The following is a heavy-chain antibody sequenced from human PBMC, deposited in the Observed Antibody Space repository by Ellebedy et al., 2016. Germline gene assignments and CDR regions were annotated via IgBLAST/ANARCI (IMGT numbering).Heavy chain of an antibody. CDR3: ARVDYYDSSGYYYYYYYGMDV. CDR2: IYSGGST. J-gene: IGHJ6*02. V-gene: IGHV3-66*01. CDR1: GFTVSSNY. D-gene: IGHD3-22*01. Sequence: GESLKISCAASGFTVSSNYMSWVRQAPGKGLEWVSVIYSGGSTYYADSVKGRFTISRDNSKNTLYLQMNSLRAEDTAVYYCARVDYYDSSGYYYYYYYGMDVWGQGTTVTVSS.